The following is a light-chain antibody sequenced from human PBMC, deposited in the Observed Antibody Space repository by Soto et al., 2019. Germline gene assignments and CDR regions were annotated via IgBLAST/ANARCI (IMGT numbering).Light chain of an antibody. J-gene: IGKJ1*01. CDR3: HQFNTWPPKA. CDR2: SAS. V-gene: IGKV3-15*01. Sequence: DIVMTQSPATLSVSPGERATLSCRASQNISTNVAWYQQKPGQAPRLLLLSASSRLSDIPARFSGSGSGTEFTLTISGLQSEDVAVYYCHQFNTWPPKAFGQGTTVEFK. CDR1: QNISTN.